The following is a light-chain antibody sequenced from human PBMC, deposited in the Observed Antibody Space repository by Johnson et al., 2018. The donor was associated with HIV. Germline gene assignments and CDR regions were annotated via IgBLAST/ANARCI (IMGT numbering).Light chain of an antibody. CDR2: DNN. J-gene: IGLJ1*01. V-gene: IGLV1-51*01. Sequence: QSALTQPPSVSAAPGQKVTIPCSGSSSNIGNSYVSWYQQLPGTAPKLLIYDNNKRPSGIPDRFSGSKSGTSATLGITGLQTGDEADYYCGTWDSSLSRIFGTGTKVTVL. CDR1: SSNIGNSY. CDR3: GTWDSSLSRI.